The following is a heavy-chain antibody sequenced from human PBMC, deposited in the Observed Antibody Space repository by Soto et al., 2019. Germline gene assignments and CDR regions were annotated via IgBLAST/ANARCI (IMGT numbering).Heavy chain of an antibody. CDR2: ISSSSSYI. CDR1: GFTFSSYS. V-gene: IGHV3-21*01. D-gene: IGHD2-21*02. Sequence: GESLKISCAASGFTFSSYSMNWVRQAPGKGLEWVSSISSSSSYIYYADSVKGRFTISRDNAKNSLYLQMNSLRAEDTAVYYCARDGPGGNSDYWGQGTQVTVSS. CDR3: ARDGPGGNSDY. J-gene: IGHJ4*02.